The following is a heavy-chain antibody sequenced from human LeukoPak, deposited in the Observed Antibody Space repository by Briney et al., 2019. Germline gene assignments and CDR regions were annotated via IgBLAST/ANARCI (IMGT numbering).Heavy chain of an antibody. CDR2: IYHSGST. CDR1: GGSISSSNW. J-gene: IGHJ2*01. V-gene: IGHV4-4*02. CDR3: ARLYDSSGYYRAGAWYFDL. Sequence: SGTLSLTCAVSGGSISSSNWWSWVRQPPGKGLEWIGEIYHSGSTNYNPSLKSRVTISVDKSKNQYSLKLSSVTAADTAVYYCARLYDSSGYYRAGAWYFDLWGRGTLVTVSS. D-gene: IGHD3-22*01.